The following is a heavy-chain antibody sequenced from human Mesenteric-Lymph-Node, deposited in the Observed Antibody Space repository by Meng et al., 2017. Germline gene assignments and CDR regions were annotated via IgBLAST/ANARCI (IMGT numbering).Heavy chain of an antibody. V-gene: IGHV4-39*07. Sequence: GSLRLSCTVSGGSISSSSYYWGWIRQPPGKGLEWIGSIYYSGRTYYNPSLKSRVTISVDTSKNQFSLKLSSVTAADTAVYYCARVNYYDSSGYPLDYWGQGTLVTVSS. CDR1: GGSISSSSYY. CDR2: IYYSGRT. D-gene: IGHD3-22*01. CDR3: ARVNYYDSSGYPLDY. J-gene: IGHJ4*02.